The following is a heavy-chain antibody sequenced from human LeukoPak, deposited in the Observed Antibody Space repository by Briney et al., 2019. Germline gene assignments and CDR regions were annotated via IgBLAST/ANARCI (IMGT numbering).Heavy chain of an antibody. V-gene: IGHV3-74*03. J-gene: IGHJ6*03. D-gene: IGHD2-21*01. CDR1: GFTFSSYW. CDR2: INSGSST. Sequence: PGGSLRLSCAASGFTFSSYWMHWVRQAPGKGLVWVSRINSGSSTTYADSVKGRFTISRDNSKNTLYLQMNSLRAEDTALYYCAKDTWQFAPDYYYYMDVWGKGTTVTVSS. CDR3: AKDTWQFAPDYYYYMDV.